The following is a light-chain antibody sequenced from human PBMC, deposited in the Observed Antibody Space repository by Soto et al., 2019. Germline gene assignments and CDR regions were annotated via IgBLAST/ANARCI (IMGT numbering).Light chain of an antibody. CDR3: SSYTSSSIWV. CDR2: EVS. V-gene: IGLV2-14*01. CDR1: SSDVGGYNY. Sequence: QSALTQPASVSGSPGQSITISCTGTSSDVGGYNYVSWYQQHPGKAPKLMIYEVSNRPSGVSNRFSGSKSGNTASLTISGLHAEDEADYYCSSYTSSSIWVFGGGTKLTVL. J-gene: IGLJ3*02.